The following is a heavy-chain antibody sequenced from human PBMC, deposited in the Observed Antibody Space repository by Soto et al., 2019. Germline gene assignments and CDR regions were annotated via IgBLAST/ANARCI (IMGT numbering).Heavy chain of an antibody. J-gene: IGHJ4*02. V-gene: IGHV3-30*18. CDR3: GKGGYAGGYYGGGHFDY. Sequence: QVQLVESGGGVVQPGRSLRLSCAASGFTFSTYTMHWVRQAPGKGLEWVALISYDGSNQYYADSVRGRFTISRDNSKNTVFLKMSSLRSEDTATYYCGKGGYAGGYYGGGHFDYWGQGTLVTVSS. CDR1: GFTFSTYT. CDR2: ISYDGSNQ. D-gene: IGHD1-26*01.